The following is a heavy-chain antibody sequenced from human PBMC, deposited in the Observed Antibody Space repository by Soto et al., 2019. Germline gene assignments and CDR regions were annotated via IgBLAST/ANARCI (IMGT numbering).Heavy chain of an antibody. CDR3: ARGDIVATILPFDY. D-gene: IGHD5-12*01. CDR1: GLTCSSYA. J-gene: IGHJ4*02. Sequence: GGSLRHSCAASGLTCSSYAMRWVRQATGKGLEWVAVISYDGSNKYYADSVKGRFTISRDNSKNTLYLQMNCLRAEDTAVYYCARGDIVATILPFDYWGQGTLVTVSS. CDR2: ISYDGSNK. V-gene: IGHV3-30-3*01.